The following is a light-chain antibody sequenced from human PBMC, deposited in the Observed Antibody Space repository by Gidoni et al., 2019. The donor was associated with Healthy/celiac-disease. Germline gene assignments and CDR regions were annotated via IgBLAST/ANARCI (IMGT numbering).Light chain of an antibody. CDR1: SSDVGGYHS. CDR3: SSYTSSSTPLYV. J-gene: IGLJ1*01. CDR2: DVS. V-gene: IGLV2-14*03. Sequence: QSALTQPASVSGSPGQSITISCTGTSSDVGGYHSVSWYQQHPGKAPKLMIYDVSNRPSGVSNRFSGSKSGNTASLTISGLQAEDEADYYCSSYTSSSTPLYVFGTGTKVTVL.